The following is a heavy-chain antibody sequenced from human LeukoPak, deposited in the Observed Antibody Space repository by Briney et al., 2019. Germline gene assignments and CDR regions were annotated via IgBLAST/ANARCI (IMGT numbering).Heavy chain of an antibody. CDR2: IYYSGST. CDR1: GGSISSSSYY. D-gene: IGHD6-6*01. V-gene: IGHV4-39*01. J-gene: IGHJ3*02. CDR3: ARKYSSSPDDAFDI. Sequence: SETLSLTCTVSGGSISSSSYYWGWIRQPPGKGLEWIGSIYYSGSTYYNPSLKSRVTISVDTSKNQFSLKLSSVTAADTAVYYCARKYSSSPDDAFDIWGQGTMVTVSS.